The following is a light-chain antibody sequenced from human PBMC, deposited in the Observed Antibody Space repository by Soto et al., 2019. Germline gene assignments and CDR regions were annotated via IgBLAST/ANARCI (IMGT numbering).Light chain of an antibody. J-gene: IGLJ2*01. V-gene: IGLV2-14*01. CDR2: EVT. Sequence: QSALTQPASVSGSPGQSITISCTGTSSDVGGYNYVSWYQQHPGKAPKLVIYEVTKRPSGVSNRFSGSKSGNTASLTISGLQAEEETDYYCSSYTSTNHVVFGGGTKLTVL. CDR3: SSYTSTNHVV. CDR1: SSDVGGYNY.